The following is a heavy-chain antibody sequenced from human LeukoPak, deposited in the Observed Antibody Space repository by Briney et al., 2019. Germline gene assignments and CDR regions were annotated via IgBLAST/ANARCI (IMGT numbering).Heavy chain of an antibody. CDR3: ARDLLTGNDY. V-gene: IGHV3-48*01. CDR1: GFSSRTSD. J-gene: IGHJ4*02. CDR2: ISSSGSTI. D-gene: IGHD7-27*01. Sequence: PGGSLRLSCAASGFSSRTSDMNWVRQAPRKGLEWVSHISSSGSTIYYADSVKGRFTVSRDNFEDSLYLQMSSLRAEDTAVYYCARDLLTGNDYWGQGTLVTVSS.